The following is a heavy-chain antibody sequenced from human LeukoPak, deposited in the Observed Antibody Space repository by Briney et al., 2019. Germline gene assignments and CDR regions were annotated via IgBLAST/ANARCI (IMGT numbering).Heavy chain of an antibody. D-gene: IGHD1-26*01. CDR2: SDPEDGET. CDR1: GYTLTELS. Sequence: GASVKVSCKVSGYTLTELSIHWVRQAPGKGLEWMGGSDPEDGETIYAQKFQGRVTITADKSTSTAYMELSSLRSEDTAVYYCASRSELPLRDAFDIWGQGTMVTVSS. CDR3: ASRSELPLRDAFDI. J-gene: IGHJ3*02. V-gene: IGHV1-24*01.